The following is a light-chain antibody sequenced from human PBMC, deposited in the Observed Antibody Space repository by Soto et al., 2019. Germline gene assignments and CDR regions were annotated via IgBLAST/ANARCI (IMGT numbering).Light chain of an antibody. CDR2: EVS. CDR1: NSDIGGYKY. V-gene: IGLV2-14*01. CDR3: TSYSRYRVLV. J-gene: IGLJ3*02. Sequence: QSVLTEPAPLSGSLGRSITISCTGTNSDIGGYKYVSWYQQHPGKAPKLIIFEVSNRPSGVSDRFSGSNSGNTASLTISGLQAEDEADYYCTSYSRYRVLVFGGGTKVTVL.